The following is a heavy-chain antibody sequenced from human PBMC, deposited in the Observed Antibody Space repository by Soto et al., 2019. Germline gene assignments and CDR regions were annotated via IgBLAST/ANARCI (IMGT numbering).Heavy chain of an antibody. CDR1: GFTFSSYA. CDR2: ISYDGSNK. CDR3: ARASDDILTGPDY. V-gene: IGHV3-30-3*01. D-gene: IGHD3-9*01. Sequence: GSLRLSCAASGFTFSSYAMHWVRPAPGKGLEWVAVISYDGSNKYYADSVKGRFTISRDNSKNTLYLQMNSLRAEDTAVYYCARASDDILTGPDYWGQGTLVTVSS. J-gene: IGHJ4*02.